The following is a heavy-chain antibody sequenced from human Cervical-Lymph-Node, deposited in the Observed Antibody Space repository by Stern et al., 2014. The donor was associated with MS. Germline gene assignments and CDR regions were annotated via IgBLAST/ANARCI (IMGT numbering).Heavy chain of an antibody. CDR2: INPSGGST. CDR3: AANLYGSGSYYYYYGMHV. V-gene: IGHV1-46*01. Sequence: QVQLVQSGAEVKKPGASVKVSCKASGYTFTSYYMHWVRQAPGQGLEWMGIINPSGGSTSYAQKFQGRVTMTRDTSTSTVYMELSSLRSEDTAVYYCAANLYGSGSYYYYYGMHVWGQGTTVTVSS. CDR1: GYTFTSYY. J-gene: IGHJ6*02. D-gene: IGHD3-10*01.